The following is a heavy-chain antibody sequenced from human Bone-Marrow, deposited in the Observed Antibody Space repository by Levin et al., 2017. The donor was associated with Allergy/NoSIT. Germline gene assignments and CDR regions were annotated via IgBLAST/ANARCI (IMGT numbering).Heavy chain of an antibody. D-gene: IGHD3-10*01. V-gene: IGHV1-8*02. CDR1: GYTFISND. CDR3: ARGGFYGSGASPYYYHGMDV. J-gene: IGHJ6*02. CDR2: MNPNSGHA. Sequence: GESLKISCKTSGYTFISNDIHWVRQATGQGLEWMGWMNPNSGHAGYAHKFQGRVTLTRNTSISTAYMDLSSLRSEDSAVYFCARGGFYGSGASPYYYHGMDVWGRGTTVTVSS.